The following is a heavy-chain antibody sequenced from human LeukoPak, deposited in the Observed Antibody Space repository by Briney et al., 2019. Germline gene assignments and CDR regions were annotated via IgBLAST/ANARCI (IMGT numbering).Heavy chain of an antibody. CDR1: GYTFTSYG. V-gene: IGHV1-18*01. Sequence: GASVKVSCKASGYTFTSYGINWVRQAPGQGLEWMGWISAYNGNTNYAQKLQGRVTMTTDTSTSTAYMELSSLRSEDTAVYYCARVWRYFDWFSLDDAFDIWGQGTMVTVSS. J-gene: IGHJ3*02. D-gene: IGHD3-9*01. CDR3: ARVWRYFDWFSLDDAFDI. CDR2: ISAYNGNT.